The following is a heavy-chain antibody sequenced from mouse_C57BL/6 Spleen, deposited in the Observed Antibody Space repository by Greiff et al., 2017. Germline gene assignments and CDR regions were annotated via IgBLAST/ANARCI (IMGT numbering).Heavy chain of an antibody. J-gene: IGHJ4*01. CDR3: ARWGTITTVVARDAMDY. CDR2: ILPGSGST. CDR1: GYTFTGYW. D-gene: IGHD1-1*01. Sequence: VKLLESGAELMKPGASMKLSCKATGYTFTGYWIAWVQQRPGHGLEWIGEILPGSGSTNYNEKFKGKAIFTADTSSNTAYMQLSSLTTEDSAIYYCARWGTITTVVARDAMDYWGQGTSVTVSS. V-gene: IGHV1-9*01.